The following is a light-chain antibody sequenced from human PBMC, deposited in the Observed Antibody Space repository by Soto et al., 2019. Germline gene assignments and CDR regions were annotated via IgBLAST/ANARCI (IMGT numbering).Light chain of an antibody. CDR1: QSVSSN. CDR3: QQYNNWPLT. Sequence: EIVMTQSPATLSVSPGERATLSCRASQSVSSNLAWYQQKPGQAPRLLIYGASTRATGFPARFSGSVSGTDFTLTISSLQSEDFAVYYCQQYNNWPLTFGQGTRLEIK. J-gene: IGKJ5*01. CDR2: GAS. V-gene: IGKV3-15*01.